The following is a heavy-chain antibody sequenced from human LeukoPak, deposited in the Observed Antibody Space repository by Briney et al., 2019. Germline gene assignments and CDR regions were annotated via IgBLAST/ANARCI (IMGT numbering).Heavy chain of an antibody. Sequence: PSETLSLTCTVSGGSISSSSYYCGWIRQPPGKGLGGIGSIYYSGSTYHNPSLKSRVTISVDTPNNQFSLKLSSVTAADTAVYYCARDPIYSAPPYYYYYYMDVWGKGTTVTVSS. J-gene: IGHJ6*03. D-gene: IGHD1-26*01. CDR3: ARDPIYSAPPYYYYYYMDV. CDR2: IYYSGST. V-gene: IGHV4-39*02. CDR1: GGSISSSSYY.